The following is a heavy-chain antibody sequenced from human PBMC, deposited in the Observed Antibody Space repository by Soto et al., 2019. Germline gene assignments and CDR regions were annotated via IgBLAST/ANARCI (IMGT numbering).Heavy chain of an antibody. Sequence: PGGSLRLSCAASGFTFSSYGMHLVRQAPGKGLEWVAVISYDGSNKYYADSVKGRFTISRDNSKNTLYLQMNSLRAEGTAVYYCAKDGSIAAANWLEPWGQGTLVTVSS. J-gene: IGHJ5*02. CDR1: GFTFSSYG. CDR2: ISYDGSNK. CDR3: AKDGSIAAANWLEP. D-gene: IGHD6-6*01. V-gene: IGHV3-30*18.